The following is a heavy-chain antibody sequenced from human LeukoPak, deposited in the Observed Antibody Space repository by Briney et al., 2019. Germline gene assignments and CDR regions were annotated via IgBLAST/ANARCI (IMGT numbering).Heavy chain of an antibody. CDR2: ISSSGSTI. J-gene: IGHJ2*01. CDR3: AREASPWYFDL. CDR1: GFTFSDYY. V-gene: IGHV3-11*01. Sequence: GGSLRLSCVASGFTFSDYYMGWIRQAPGKGLEWVSYISSSGSTIYYADSVKGRFTISRDNAKNSLYLQMNSLRAEDTAVYYCAREASPWYFDLWGRGALVTVSS.